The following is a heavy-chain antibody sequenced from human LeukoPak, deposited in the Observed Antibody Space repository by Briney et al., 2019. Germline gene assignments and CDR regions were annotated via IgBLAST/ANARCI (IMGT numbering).Heavy chain of an antibody. CDR3: ARVRAIYSGGNHPEDLYFDH. V-gene: IGHV4-59*01. D-gene: IGHD2-21*01. CDR1: GGSMSNYY. J-gene: IGHJ4*02. Sequence: SETLSLTCTVSGGSMSNYYWTWIRQPPGKGLEWIGYIYYSVSTKYNPSLKTRVTISIDTSRKQVSLRLNSVPAADTGVFFCARVRAIYSGGNHPEDLYFDHWGQGTLVTVSS. CDR2: IYYSVST.